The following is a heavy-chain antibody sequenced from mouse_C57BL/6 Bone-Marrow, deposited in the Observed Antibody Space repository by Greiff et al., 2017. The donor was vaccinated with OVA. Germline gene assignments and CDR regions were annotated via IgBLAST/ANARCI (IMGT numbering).Heavy chain of an antibody. V-gene: IGHV1-81*01. Sequence: QVQLQQSGAELARPGASVKLSCKASGYTFTSYGISWVKQRTGQGLEWIGEIYPRSGNTYYNEKFKGKATLTADKYSSTAYMELRSLTSEDSAVYFCARQRRVQRAYWGQGTLVTVSA. CDR1: GYTFTSYG. CDR3: ARQRRVQRAY. CDR2: IYPRSGNT. J-gene: IGHJ3*01.